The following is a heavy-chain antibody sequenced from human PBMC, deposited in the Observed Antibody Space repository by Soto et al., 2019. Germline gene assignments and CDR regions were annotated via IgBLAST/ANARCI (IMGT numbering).Heavy chain of an antibody. D-gene: IGHD3-9*01. Sequence: QITLKESGPTLVKPTQTLTLTCSFSGFSLSTSGEGVGWIRQPPGKALEWLAVIYADDDKRYNPSLKRKLTTAKDTSKTQVVLTMTNMDPWDTGTYYCAHRRINYDIMTGYYQERCDPWGQGNGVTVSS. J-gene: IGHJ5*02. CDR3: AHRRINYDIMTGYYQERCDP. CDR1: GFSLSTSGEG. CDR2: IYADDDK. V-gene: IGHV2-5*02.